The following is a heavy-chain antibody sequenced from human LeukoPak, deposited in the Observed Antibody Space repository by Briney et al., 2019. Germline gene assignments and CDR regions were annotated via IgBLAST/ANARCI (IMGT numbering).Heavy chain of an antibody. V-gene: IGHV3-21*01. J-gene: IGHJ4*02. D-gene: IGHD2-2*01. CDR2: ISSSSSYI. CDR1: GFTFSSYS. Sequence: GGSLRLSCAASGFTFSSYSMNWVRQAPGKGLEWVSSISSSSSYIYYADSVKGRFTISRDNAKNSLYLQMNSPRAEDTAVYYCAVDCSSTGCYFDYWGQGTLVTVSS. CDR3: AVDCSSTGCYFDY.